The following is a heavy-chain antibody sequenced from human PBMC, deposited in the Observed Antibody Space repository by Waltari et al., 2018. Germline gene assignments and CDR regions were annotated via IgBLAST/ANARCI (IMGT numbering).Heavy chain of an antibody. V-gene: IGHV4-39*07. D-gene: IGHD1-26*01. Sequence: QLQLQESGPRLVQPAATLSLTCTASGDSVSSGPYFWAWIRQPPGKGLEWLGSMFYRGTTYHNSSLKSRVTISVDTSKNQVSLQLKSVTAADTAVYFCARDRSGTINSFDPWGRGTLVTVSS. CDR2: MFYRGTT. CDR3: ARDRSGTINSFDP. CDR1: GDSVSSGPYF. J-gene: IGHJ5*02.